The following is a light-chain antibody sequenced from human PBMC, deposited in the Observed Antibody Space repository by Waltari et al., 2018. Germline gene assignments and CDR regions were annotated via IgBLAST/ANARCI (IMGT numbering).Light chain of an antibody. Sequence: DIQMTQSPSSLSASVGDRVTITCRASQSISSYLNWYQQKPGKAPKLLIYAASSLQSGVXXXXXXSGSGTXFXLTISXXXPXXFATYYCXXSYSXPRTXGQGTKVEXK. CDR2: AAS. CDR1: QSISSY. CDR3: XXSYSXPRT. V-gene: IGKV1-39*01. J-gene: IGKJ1*01.